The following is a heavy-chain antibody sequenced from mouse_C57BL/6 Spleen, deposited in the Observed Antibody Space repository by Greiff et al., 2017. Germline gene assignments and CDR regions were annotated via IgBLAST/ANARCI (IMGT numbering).Heavy chain of an antibody. CDR1: GYTFTSYW. J-gene: IGHJ1*03. CDR2: IDPSDSYT. D-gene: IGHD2-5*01. CDR3: ARSTYSNSYFDV. Sequence: VQLQQPGAELVRPGTSVKLSCKASGYTFTSYWMHWVKQRPGQGLEWIGVIDPSDSYTNYNQKFKGKATLTVDTSSSTAYMQLSSLTSEDSAVYYCARSTYSNSYFDVWGTGTTVTVSS. V-gene: IGHV1-59*01.